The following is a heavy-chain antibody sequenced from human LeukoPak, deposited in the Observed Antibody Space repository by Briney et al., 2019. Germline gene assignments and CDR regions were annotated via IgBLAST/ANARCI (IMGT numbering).Heavy chain of an antibody. CDR1: GGSISSGGYY. CDR2: IYHSGST. V-gene: IGHV4-30-2*01. CDR3: ARGIAVAVDAFDI. J-gene: IGHJ3*02. D-gene: IGHD6-19*01. Sequence: SETLSLTCTVSGGSISSGGYYWSWIRQPPGKGLEWIGYIYHSGSTYYNPSLKSRVTISVDRSKNQFSLKLSSVTAADTAVYYCARGIAVAVDAFDIWGQGTMVTVSS.